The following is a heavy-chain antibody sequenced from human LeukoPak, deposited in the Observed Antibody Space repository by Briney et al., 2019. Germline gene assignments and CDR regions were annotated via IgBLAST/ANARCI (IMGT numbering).Heavy chain of an antibody. J-gene: IGHJ6*03. Sequence: SETLSLTCAVYGGSFSGYYWSWIRQPPGKGLEWIGYIYYSGSTNYNPSLKSRVTISVDTSKNQFSLKLSSVTAADTAVYYCARPFTGYYYMDVWGKGTTVTVSS. CDR2: IYYSGST. D-gene: IGHD3-16*01. CDR1: GGSFSGYY. V-gene: IGHV4-59*08. CDR3: ARPFTGYYYMDV.